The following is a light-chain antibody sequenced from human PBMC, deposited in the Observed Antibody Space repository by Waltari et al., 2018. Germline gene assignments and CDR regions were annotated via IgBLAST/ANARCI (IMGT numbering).Light chain of an antibody. V-gene: IGKV4-1*01. CDR3: QQYYSIPYT. CDR1: QSVLYSSRNKNY. CDR2: WAS. Sequence: DIVMTQSPDSLPVSLGERATISCKSSQSVLYSSRNKNYLAWYQQKPGQPPELLIYWASTRESGVPDRFIGRGSGTDFTLTITSLQAEDVAVYYCQQYYSIPYTFGQGTKLEIK. J-gene: IGKJ2*01.